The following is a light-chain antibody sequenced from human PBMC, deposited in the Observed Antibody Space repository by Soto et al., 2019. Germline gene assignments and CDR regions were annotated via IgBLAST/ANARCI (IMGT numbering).Light chain of an antibody. CDR1: NIGSKS. CDR3: QVWDSSSDHCV. CDR2: DDT. J-gene: IGLJ1*01. V-gene: IGLV3-21*02. Sequence: SYELAQPPSVSVAPRQTARITCGVNNIGSKSVHWYQQKPGQAPVLVVCDDTDRPSGIPERFSGSNSGNTATLTISRVEAGDEADYYCQVWDSSSDHCVFGTGTKVTVL.